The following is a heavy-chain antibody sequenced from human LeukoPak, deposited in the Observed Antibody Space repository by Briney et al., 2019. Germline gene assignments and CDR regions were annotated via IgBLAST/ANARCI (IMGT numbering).Heavy chain of an antibody. CDR1: GYTFTSYY. CDR2: INPNSGGT. J-gene: IGHJ4*02. CDR3: ARDLGYCSSTSCFFDY. V-gene: IGHV1-2*02. Sequence: ASVKVSCKASGYTFTSYYMHWVRQAPGQGLEWMGWINPNSGGTNYAQKFQGRVTMTRDTSISTAYMELSRLRSDDTAVYYCARDLGYCSSTSCFFDYWGQGTLVTVSS. D-gene: IGHD2-2*01.